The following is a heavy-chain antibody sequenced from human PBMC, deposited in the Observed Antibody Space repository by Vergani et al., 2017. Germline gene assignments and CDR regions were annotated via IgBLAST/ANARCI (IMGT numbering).Heavy chain of an antibody. CDR3: TRGCYCDSIAYWAY. J-gene: IGHJ4*02. Sequence: QVLLVQSGAEVKKPGASVRVSCKISGYTFTNYYIHWVRQDPGQGIEWMGIINPSGGSTSYAQKFQGRDTMTRDTSTSTVYMELSGLRSADTAVYYWTRGCYCDSIAYWAYWGQGTLVGVSA. CDR1: GYTFTNYY. CDR2: INPSGGST. D-gene: IGHD3-22*01. V-gene: IGHV1-46*03.